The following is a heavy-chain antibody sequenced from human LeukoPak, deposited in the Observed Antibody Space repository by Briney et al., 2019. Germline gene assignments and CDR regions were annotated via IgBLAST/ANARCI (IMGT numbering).Heavy chain of an antibody. CDR3: AGPAADCTNGVCYVN. Sequence: PGGSLRLSCAASGFTFSSYAMSWVRQAPGKGLEWVSAISGSGGSTYYADSVKGRFTISRVNSKNTLYLQMNSLRAEDTAVYYCAGPAADCTNGVCYVNWGQGTLVTVSS. V-gene: IGHV3-23*01. D-gene: IGHD2-8*01. CDR1: GFTFSSYA. CDR2: ISGSGGST. J-gene: IGHJ4*02.